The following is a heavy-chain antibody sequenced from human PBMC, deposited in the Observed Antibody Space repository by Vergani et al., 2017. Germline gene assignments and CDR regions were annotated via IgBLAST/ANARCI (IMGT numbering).Heavy chain of an antibody. CDR3: ARDNRGRFDP. Sequence: QLQLQESGSGLVKPSQTLSLTCAVSGGSISSYYWSWIRQPPGKGLEWIGYIYYSGSTNYNPSLKSRVTISVDTSKNQFSLKLSSVTAADTAVYYCARDNRGRFDPWGQGTLVTVSS. CDR1: GGSISSYY. CDR2: IYYSGST. V-gene: IGHV4-59*12. J-gene: IGHJ5*02. D-gene: IGHD1-14*01.